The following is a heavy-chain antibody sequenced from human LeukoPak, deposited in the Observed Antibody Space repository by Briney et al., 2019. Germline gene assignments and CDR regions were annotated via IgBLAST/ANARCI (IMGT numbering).Heavy chain of an antibody. CDR3: ATITMVRGATYYFDY. J-gene: IGHJ4*02. CDR1: GYTLTQLS. V-gene: IGHV1-24*01. Sequence: GASVKVSCKVSGYTLTQLSMHWVRQAPGKGLEGMGGFDPEDGETIYAQKFQGRVTMTEDTSTDTAYMELSSLRSEDTAVYYCATITMVRGATYYFDYWGQGTLVTVVS. CDR2: FDPEDGET. D-gene: IGHD3-10*01.